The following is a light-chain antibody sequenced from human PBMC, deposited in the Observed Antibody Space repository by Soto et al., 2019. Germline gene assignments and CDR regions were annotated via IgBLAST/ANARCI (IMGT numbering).Light chain of an antibody. V-gene: IGLV2-14*01. J-gene: IGLJ1*01. CDR2: EVT. Sequence: QSALTQPASVSGSPGQSIAISCTGSSSDIGIYKYVSWYQQHPGKVPKLIIYEVTNRPSGVSDRFSGSKSGNTASLTISGLQAEDEANYYCNSYTTLSNRVFGTGTKLTVL. CDR3: NSYTTLSNRV. CDR1: SSDIGIYKY.